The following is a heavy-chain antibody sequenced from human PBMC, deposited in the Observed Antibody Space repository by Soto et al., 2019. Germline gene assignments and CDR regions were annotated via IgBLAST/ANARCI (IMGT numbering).Heavy chain of an antibody. J-gene: IGHJ5*02. D-gene: IGHD3-22*01. CDR1: GYTFTNYG. Sequence: QVQLVQSGAEVKKPGASVKVSCKASGYTFTNYGIIWVRQAPGQGLEWMGWISAYNGNTNDAQKVQARVTMTIATSTSTAYMELRSLRSDDTAVYYCARDWKYFYDSSGYYYDWFDPWGQGTLVTVSS. CDR3: ARDWKYFYDSSGYYYDWFDP. CDR2: ISAYNGNT. V-gene: IGHV1-18*01.